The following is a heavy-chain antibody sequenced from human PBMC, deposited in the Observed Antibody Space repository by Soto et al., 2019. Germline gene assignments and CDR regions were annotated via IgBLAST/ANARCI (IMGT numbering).Heavy chain of an antibody. V-gene: IGHV3-23*01. D-gene: IGHD3-22*01. J-gene: IGHJ4*02. CDR1: GFXFSSYA. CDR3: AKEGNFDSSYDF. CDR2: ISGSGDST. Sequence: GXLRLYCATSGFXFSSYAMNWVRQAPGKGLECVSAISGSGDSTYYADSVKGRFTISRDNYKSTLYLQMNIMRADDKAVYYCAKEGNFDSSYDFWGQGTLGPVS.